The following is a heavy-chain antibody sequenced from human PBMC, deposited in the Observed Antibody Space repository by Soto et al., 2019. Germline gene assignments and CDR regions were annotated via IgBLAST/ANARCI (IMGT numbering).Heavy chain of an antibody. CDR1: GFTFSSYA. J-gene: IGHJ4*02. V-gene: IGHV3-30-3*01. Sequence: PGGSLRLSCAASGFTFSSYAMHWVRQAPGKGLEWVAVISYDGSNKYYADSVKGRFTISRDNSKNTLYLQMNSLRAEDTAVYSCASDRYTWNYLDYWVQGTLVTVSS. CDR3: ASDRYTWNYLDY. D-gene: IGHD3-16*02. CDR2: ISYDGSNK.